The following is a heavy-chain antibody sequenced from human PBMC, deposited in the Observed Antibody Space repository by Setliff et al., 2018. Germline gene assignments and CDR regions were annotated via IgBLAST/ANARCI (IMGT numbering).Heavy chain of an antibody. Sequence: SETLSLTCAVSGYSISSGNYWGWIRQPPGKGLEWIGSIYYSGSTYYNPSLKSRVTMSVDTSKNQFSLRLTSVTAADTAVYYCARVPLMIAIRHAFDIWGQGTMVTVSS. J-gene: IGHJ3*02. CDR3: ARVPLMIAIRHAFDI. D-gene: IGHD2-21*01. V-gene: IGHV4-38-2*01. CDR1: GYSISSGNY. CDR2: IYYSGST.